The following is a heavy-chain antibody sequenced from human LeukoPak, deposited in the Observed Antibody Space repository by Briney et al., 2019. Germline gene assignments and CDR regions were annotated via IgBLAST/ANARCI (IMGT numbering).Heavy chain of an antibody. J-gene: IGHJ4*02. Sequence: GGSLRLSCAASGFTFSNAWMSWVRQAPGKGLEWVGRIKSKTDGGTTDYAAPVKGRFTISRDDSKNTLYLQMNSLKPEDTAVYYCTTHCSGGSCYLISFWGQGTLVTGSS. V-gene: IGHV3-15*01. CDR3: TTHCSGGSCYLISF. D-gene: IGHD2-15*01. CDR2: IKSKTDGGTT. CDR1: GFTFSNAW.